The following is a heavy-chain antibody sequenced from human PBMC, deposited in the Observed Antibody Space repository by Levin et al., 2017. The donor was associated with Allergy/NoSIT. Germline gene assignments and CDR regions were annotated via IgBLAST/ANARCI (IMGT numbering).Heavy chain of an antibody. D-gene: IGHD2-8*02. CDR1: GDSISTNSYY. Sequence: SQTLSLTCPVSGDSISTNSYYWGWIRQPPGKGLGWVGNIYYSGTTYYNPSLKSRVTISVDTSKNQFSLKLTSVTAADTAVYYCARHTRTGGRSIDFWGQGALVTVSS. J-gene: IGHJ4*02. CDR3: ARHTRTGGRSIDF. V-gene: IGHV4-39*01. CDR2: IYYSGTT.